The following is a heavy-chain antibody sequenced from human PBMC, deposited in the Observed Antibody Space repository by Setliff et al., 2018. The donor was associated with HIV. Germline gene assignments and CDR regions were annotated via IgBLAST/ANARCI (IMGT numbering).Heavy chain of an antibody. Sequence: PSETLSLTCTVSGDSISSITYSWNWIRQLPGKGLEWIGHTYTSGNADYNPSLKSRLSISVDTSKKHFSLKLSSVTAADTAVYYCAADTGFYFDSTGYSTAFDIWG. CDR3: AADTGFYFDSTGYSTAFDI. D-gene: IGHD3-22*01. J-gene: IGHJ3*02. CDR1: GDSISSITYS. V-gene: IGHV4-31*03. CDR2: TYTSGNA.